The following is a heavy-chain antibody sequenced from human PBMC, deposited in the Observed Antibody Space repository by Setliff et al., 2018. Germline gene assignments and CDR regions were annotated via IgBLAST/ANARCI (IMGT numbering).Heavy chain of an antibody. J-gene: IGHJ3*02. V-gene: IGHV3-33*01. Sequence: GESLTISCVASGFTFSSYGMHWVRQAPGKGLEWVAVIWFDGTGKYYIDSVKGRFTISRDNSKNTLYLQMNSLRAEDTAVYYCARDLKLLLRSLDAFEMWGQGTMVTVSS. CDR2: IWFDGTGK. D-gene: IGHD2-15*01. CDR1: GFTFSSYG. CDR3: ARDLKLLLRSLDAFEM.